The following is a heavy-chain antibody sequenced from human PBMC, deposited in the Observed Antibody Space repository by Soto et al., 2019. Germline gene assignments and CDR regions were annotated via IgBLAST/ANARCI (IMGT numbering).Heavy chain of an antibody. Sequence: ASVKVSCKASGYTFTGYYMHWVRQAPGQGLEWMGWINPNSGGTNYAQKFQGWVTMTRDTSISTAYMELSRLRSDDTAVYYCARDRGYSSSFSYYGMDVWGQGTTVTVSS. CDR1: GYTFTGYY. V-gene: IGHV1-2*04. CDR3: ARDRGYSSSFSYYGMDV. CDR2: INPNSGGT. D-gene: IGHD6-6*01. J-gene: IGHJ6*02.